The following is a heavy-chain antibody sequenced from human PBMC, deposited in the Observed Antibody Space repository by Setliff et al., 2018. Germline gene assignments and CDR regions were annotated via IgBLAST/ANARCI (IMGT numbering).Heavy chain of an antibody. CDR1: GYSISSGFS. CDR2: ILFSGDT. CDR3: TRDNRARHYMDV. V-gene: IGHV4-38-2*02. Sequence: SETLSLTCAVSGYSISSGFSWVWIRQSPGKGLEWIGRILFSGDTYYNPSLNSRVTISADTSKNQFSLNLSSVTAADTAVYYCTRDNRARHYMDVWGKGTTVTV. J-gene: IGHJ6*03. D-gene: IGHD3-10*01.